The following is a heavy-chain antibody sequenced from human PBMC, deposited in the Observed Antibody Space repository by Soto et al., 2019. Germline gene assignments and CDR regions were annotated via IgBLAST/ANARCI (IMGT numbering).Heavy chain of an antibody. J-gene: IGHJ4*02. Sequence: QVQLVESGGGVVQPGRSLRLSCVGSGFIFSNHGMHCVRQTPGKGLEWVAFMSYDGSDTFYADSVKGRFTISRVNSKNTLFLHMSNLRAEDTAMYYCTIVRVADSALDHWGQGTLVTVSS. V-gene: IGHV3-30*03. CDR2: MSYDGSDT. D-gene: IGHD3-10*02. CDR3: TIVRVADSALDH. CDR1: GFIFSNHG.